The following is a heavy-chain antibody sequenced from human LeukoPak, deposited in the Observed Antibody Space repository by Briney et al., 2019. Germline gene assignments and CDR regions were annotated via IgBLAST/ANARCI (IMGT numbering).Heavy chain of an antibody. CDR1: GFTFSTYW. Sequence: SGGSLRLSGAASGFTFSTYWMNWDRQAPGKGLEWVANIKQDGGEKYYVNSVKGRFTISRDNAKNSLYLQMNSLRAEDTAVYYCAREVYVREGFPTFYYYYYMDVWGKGTTVTVSS. D-gene: IGHD3-10*02. CDR3: AREVYVREGFPTFYYYYYMDV. CDR2: IKQDGGEK. J-gene: IGHJ6*03. V-gene: IGHV3-7*01.